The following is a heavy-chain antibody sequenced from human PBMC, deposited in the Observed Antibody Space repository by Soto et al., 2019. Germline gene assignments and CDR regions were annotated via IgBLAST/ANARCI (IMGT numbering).Heavy chain of an antibody. CDR1: EFILSNSW. D-gene: IGHD3-22*01. CDR3: ASVIYDTSGYYSDN. Sequence: EVQLVESGGGVVQPGGSLRLSCAASEFILSNSWIHWVRQAPGKGLVWLSRVNPDGSRTTYADSVKGRFTISRDNAKNTLYLQMNSLRAEDTAVYFCASVIYDTSGYYSDNWGQGTLVTVSS. CDR2: VNPDGSRT. J-gene: IGHJ4*02. V-gene: IGHV3-74*01.